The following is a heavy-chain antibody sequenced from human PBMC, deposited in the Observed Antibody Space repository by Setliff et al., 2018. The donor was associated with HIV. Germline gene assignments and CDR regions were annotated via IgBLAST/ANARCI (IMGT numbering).Heavy chain of an antibody. CDR2: SRNKAKSYTT. J-gene: IGHJ4*02. Sequence: PGGSLRLSCAASGFTFSNYWMSWVRQAPGKGLEWVGRSRNKAKSYTTEFAASVKGRFTISRDDSKNSLYLQMNSLKTEDTAVYYCTRATPDRSGYYYAADYWGQGILVTVSS. CDR3: TRATPDRSGYYYAADY. V-gene: IGHV3-72*01. CDR1: GFTFSNYW. D-gene: IGHD3-22*01.